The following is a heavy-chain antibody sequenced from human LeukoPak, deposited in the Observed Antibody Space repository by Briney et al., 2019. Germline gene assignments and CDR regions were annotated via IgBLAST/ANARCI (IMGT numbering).Heavy chain of an antibody. D-gene: IGHD2/OR15-2a*01. CDR2: ISGSGGST. CDR1: GFTFSSYA. CDR3: AKNREGVSTCLDC. J-gene: IGHJ4*02. V-gene: IGHV3-23*01. Sequence: PGGSLRLSCAASGFTFSSYAMSWVRQAPGKGLEWVSGISGSGGSTNYAGSVKGRFTISRDNSENTLYLQMNSLRAEDTAVYYCAKNREGVSTCLDCWGQGTLVTVSS.